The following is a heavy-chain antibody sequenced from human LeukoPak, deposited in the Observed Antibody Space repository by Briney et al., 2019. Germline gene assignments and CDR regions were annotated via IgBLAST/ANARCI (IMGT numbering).Heavy chain of an antibody. CDR2: ISYDGSNK. CDR3: AKDLAVAGTSGDVSDY. CDR1: GFTFSSYG. J-gene: IGHJ4*02. V-gene: IGHV3-30*18. D-gene: IGHD6-19*01. Sequence: PGRSLRLSCAASGFTFSSYGMHWVRQAPGKGLEWVAVISYDGSNKYYADSVKGRFTISRDNSKNTLYLQMNSLRAEDTAVYYCAKDLAVAGTSGDVSDYWGQGTLVTVSS.